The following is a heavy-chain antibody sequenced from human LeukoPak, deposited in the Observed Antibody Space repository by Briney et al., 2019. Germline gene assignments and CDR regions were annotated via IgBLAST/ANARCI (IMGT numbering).Heavy chain of an antibody. Sequence: SETLSLTYAVYGGSFSGCYWSWIRQPPGKGLEWIGEINHSGSTNYNPSLKSRVTISVDTSKNQFSLKLSSVTAADTAVYYCARRKYSGYPYYYSYMDVWGKGTTVTISS. CDR1: GGSFSGCY. D-gene: IGHD5-12*01. V-gene: IGHV4-34*01. J-gene: IGHJ6*03. CDR3: ARRKYSGYPYYYSYMDV. CDR2: INHSGST.